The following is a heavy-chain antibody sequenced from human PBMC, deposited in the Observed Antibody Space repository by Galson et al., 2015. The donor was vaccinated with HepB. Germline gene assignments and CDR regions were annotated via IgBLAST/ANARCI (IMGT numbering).Heavy chain of an antibody. J-gene: IGHJ4*02. CDR1: GYTLTELS. D-gene: IGHD5-12*01. V-gene: IGHV1-24*01. CDR2: FDPEDGET. Sequence: SVKVSCKVSGYTLTELSMHWVRQAPGKGLEWMGGFDPEDGETIYAQKFQGRVTMTEDTSTDTACMELSSLRSEDTAVYYCATPAEVGYSGYDWVFDYWGQGTLVTVSS. CDR3: ATPAEVGYSGYDWVFDY.